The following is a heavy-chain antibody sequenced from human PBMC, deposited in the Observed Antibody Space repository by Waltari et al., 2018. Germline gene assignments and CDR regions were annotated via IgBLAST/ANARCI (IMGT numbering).Heavy chain of an antibody. J-gene: IGHJ3*02. D-gene: IGHD6-19*01. CDR1: GYTFTSYG. CDR2: ISAYNGNT. Sequence: QVQLVQSGAEVKKPGASVKVSCKASGYTFTSYGISWVRQAPGQGLEWMGWISAYNGNTIYAQKFQGRVTMTEDTSTDTAYMELSSLRSEDTAVYYCATDLKAVAHDAFDIWGQGTMVTVSS. V-gene: IGHV1-18*01. CDR3: ATDLKAVAHDAFDI.